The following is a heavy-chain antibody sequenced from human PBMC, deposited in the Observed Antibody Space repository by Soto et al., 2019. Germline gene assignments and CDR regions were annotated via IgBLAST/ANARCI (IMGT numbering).Heavy chain of an antibody. CDR1: GFTFSSYG. D-gene: IGHD3-22*01. V-gene: IGHV3-30*18. J-gene: IGHJ5*02. Sequence: GGSLRLSCAASGFTFSSYGMHWVRQAPGKGLEWVAVISYDGSNKYYADSVKGRFTISRDNSKNTLYLQMNSLRAEDTAVYYCAKDGDTTYYYDSSGPLPDPWGQGTLVTVSS. CDR3: AKDGDTTYYYDSSGPLPDP. CDR2: ISYDGSNK.